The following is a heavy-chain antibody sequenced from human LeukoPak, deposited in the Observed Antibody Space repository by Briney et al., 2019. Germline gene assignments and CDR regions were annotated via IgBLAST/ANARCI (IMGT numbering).Heavy chain of an antibody. Sequence: SETLSLTCAVYGGSFSGYYWSWIRQPPGKGLEWIGEINHSGSTNYNPSLKSRVTISVDTSKNQFSLKLSSVTAADTAVYYCATHSGYDSFDYWGQGTLVTVSS. V-gene: IGHV4-34*01. D-gene: IGHD5-12*01. CDR3: ATHSGYDSFDY. J-gene: IGHJ4*02. CDR1: GGSFSGYY. CDR2: INHSGST.